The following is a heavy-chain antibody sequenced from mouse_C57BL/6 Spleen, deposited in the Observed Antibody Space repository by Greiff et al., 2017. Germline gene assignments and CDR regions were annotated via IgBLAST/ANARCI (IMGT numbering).Heavy chain of an antibody. CDR2: ISDGGSYT. D-gene: IGHD1-1*01. CDR3: ARDKGYGSSYHDY. CDR1: GFTFSSYA. V-gene: IGHV5-4*01. J-gene: IGHJ2*01. Sequence: EVKLMESGGGLVKPGGSLKLSCAASGFTFSSYAMSWVRQTPEKRLEWVATISDGGSYTYYPDNVKGRFTISRDNAKNNLYLQMSHLKSEDTAMYYCARDKGYGSSYHDYWGQGTTLTVSS.